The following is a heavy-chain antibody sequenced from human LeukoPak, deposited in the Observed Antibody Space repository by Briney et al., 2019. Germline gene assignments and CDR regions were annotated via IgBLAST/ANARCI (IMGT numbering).Heavy chain of an antibody. J-gene: IGHJ4*02. D-gene: IGHD1-26*01. Sequence: GASVKVSCKASGYTFTGYYMHWVRQAPGQGLEWMGWINPNSGGTNYAQKFQGRVTMTRDTSKSTAYMELSRLRSDDTAVYYCASLGGPIVGATGDHWGQGTLVTVSS. V-gene: IGHV1-2*02. CDR2: INPNSGGT. CDR1: GYTFTGYY. CDR3: ASLGGPIVGATGDH.